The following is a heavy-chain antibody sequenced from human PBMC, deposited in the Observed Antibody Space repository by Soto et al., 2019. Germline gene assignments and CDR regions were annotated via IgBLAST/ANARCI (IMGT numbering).Heavy chain of an antibody. V-gene: IGHV1-18*01. CDR1: GYTFTRYA. CDR2: ISAYNGNT. D-gene: IGHD6-19*01. CDR3: ARDPQWLFDY. Sequence: XVKVSCKASGYTFTRYAISWVRQAPGQGLEWMGWISAYNGNTNYAQKLQGRVTMTTDTSTSTAYMELRSLRSDDTAVYYCARDPQWLFDYWGQGTTVTVSS. J-gene: IGHJ4*02.